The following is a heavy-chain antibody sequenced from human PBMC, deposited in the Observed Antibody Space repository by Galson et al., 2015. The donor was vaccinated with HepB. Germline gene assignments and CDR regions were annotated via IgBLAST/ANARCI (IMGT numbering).Heavy chain of an antibody. CDR3: TRDTVRGGQCEPRHKPPCRGAQSHQ. Sequence: SLRLSCAASGFTFSGSGIHWVRLASGKGLEWVGRIRNRANNYATAYAASVRGRFTVSRDDSKNTAYLQMNSLKTEDTAVYYCTRDTVRGGQCEPRHKPPCRGAQSHQGALGT. J-gene: IGHJ6*01. V-gene: IGHV3-73*01. CDR2: IRNRANNYAT. CDR1: GFTFSGSG. D-gene: IGHD3-10*01.